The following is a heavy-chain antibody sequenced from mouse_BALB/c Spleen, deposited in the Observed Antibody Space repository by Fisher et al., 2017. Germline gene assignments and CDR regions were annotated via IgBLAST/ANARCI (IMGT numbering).Heavy chain of an antibody. V-gene: IGHV1-9*01. CDR3: ARRRYDWYFDV. Sequence: FKGKATFTADTSSNTAYMQLSSLTSEDSAVYFCARRRYDWYFDVWGAGTTVTVS. J-gene: IGHJ1*01. D-gene: IGHD2-14*01.